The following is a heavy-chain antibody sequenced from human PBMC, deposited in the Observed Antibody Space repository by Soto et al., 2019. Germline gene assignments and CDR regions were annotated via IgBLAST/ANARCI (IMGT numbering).Heavy chain of an antibody. CDR1: GFPFSTYA. CDR3: AGRYCTNGVCYTNYYYYIDV. CDR2: ITTSGGNT. J-gene: IGHJ6*03. Sequence: EVQLLESGGGLVQPGGSLRLSCAASGFPFSTYAMSWVRQAPGKGLEWVSTITTSGGNTYYADYLQCRFTIYRDNSKNTLYLQMNSLRAEDTAVYYCAGRYCTNGVCYTNYYYYIDVWGKGTTVTVSS. D-gene: IGHD2-8*01. V-gene: IGHV3-23*01.